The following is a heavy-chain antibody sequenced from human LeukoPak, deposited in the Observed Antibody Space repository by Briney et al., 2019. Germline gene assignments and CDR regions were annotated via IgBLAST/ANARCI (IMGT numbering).Heavy chain of an antibody. J-gene: IGHJ4*02. CDR1: GSTCSSSW. CDR3: ARREEWELLYYCHL. V-gene: IGHV3-7*01. CDR2: IKQNGRGK. Sequence: GPLRFPSVAAGSTCSSSWMCGGRQAPGKGREGVANIKQNGRGKYYVASVKGRFTISRDKAKNSLYLQMNSLRAEDTAVYYCARREEWELLYYCHLWGERPLVTVSS. D-gene: IGHD1-26*01.